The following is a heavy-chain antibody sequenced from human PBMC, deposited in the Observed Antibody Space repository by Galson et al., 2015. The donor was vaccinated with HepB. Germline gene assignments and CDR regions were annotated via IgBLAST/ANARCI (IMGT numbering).Heavy chain of an antibody. CDR1: GGSISSYY. J-gene: IGHJ4*02. CDR2: IYYSGGT. CDR3: ARDRGDMGFDY. V-gene: IGHV4-59*13. Sequence: ETLSLTCTVSGGSISSYYWSWIRQPPGKGLEWIGYIYYSGGTNYNPSLKSRVTISVDTSKNQFSLKLSSVTAADTAVYYCARDRGDMGFDYWGQGTLVTVSS. D-gene: IGHD2-15*01.